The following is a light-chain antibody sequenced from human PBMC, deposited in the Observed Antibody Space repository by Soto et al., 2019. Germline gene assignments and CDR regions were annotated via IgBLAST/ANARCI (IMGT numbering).Light chain of an antibody. J-gene: IGLJ1*01. Sequence: QSALTQPASVSGSPGQSITISCTGSGSDIGAYNYVSWYQQHPGKAPKLLIHGVTRRPSGVSSRFSASKSAYTASLTISGLQAEDEADYYCSSYTSSSTLYVFGTGTKLTVL. V-gene: IGLV2-14*01. CDR1: GSDIGAYNY. CDR2: GVT. CDR3: SSYTSSSTLYV.